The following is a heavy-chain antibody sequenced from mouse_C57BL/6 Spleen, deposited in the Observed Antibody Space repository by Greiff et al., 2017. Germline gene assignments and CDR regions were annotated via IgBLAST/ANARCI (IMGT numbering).Heavy chain of an antibody. Sequence: QVQLQQSGAELVRPGASVKLSCKASGYTFTDYYINWVKQRPGQGLEWIARIYPGSGNTYYNEKFKGKATLTAEKSSSTAYMQLSSLTSEDSAVYFCARSTTVVAWNYAMDYWGQGTSVTVSS. CDR2: IYPGSGNT. V-gene: IGHV1-76*01. CDR3: ARSTTVVAWNYAMDY. J-gene: IGHJ4*01. D-gene: IGHD1-1*01. CDR1: GYTFTDYY.